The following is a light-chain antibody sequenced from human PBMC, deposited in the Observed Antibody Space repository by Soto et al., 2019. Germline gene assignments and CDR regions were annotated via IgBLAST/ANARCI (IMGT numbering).Light chain of an antibody. CDR3: QQSYITPRT. CDR2: GAS. J-gene: IGKJ1*01. CDR1: QSVRGDF. Sequence: EIVLTQFPGTLSLSPGERATLSCRASQSVRGDFLAWYQQKPGQAPRLLIYGASSRATGVPDRFSGSGSGTDFTLTISRLEPEDFATYYCQQSYITPRTFGQGTKV. V-gene: IGKV3-20*01.